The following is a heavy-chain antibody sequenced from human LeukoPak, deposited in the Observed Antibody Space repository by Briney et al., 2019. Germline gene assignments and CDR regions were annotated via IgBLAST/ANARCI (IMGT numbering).Heavy chain of an antibody. CDR2: IYYSGST. D-gene: IGHD3-22*01. CDR3: ARDRANMIVVVGDAFDI. J-gene: IGHJ3*02. CDR1: GGSISNKY. V-gene: IGHV4-59*01. Sequence: PSETLSLTCTVSGGSISNKYWSWIRQPPAKGPEWIGYIYYSGSTNYNPSLKSRVTILVDTSKNQFSLKLSSVTAADTAVYYCARDRANMIVVVGDAFDIWGQGTMVTVSS.